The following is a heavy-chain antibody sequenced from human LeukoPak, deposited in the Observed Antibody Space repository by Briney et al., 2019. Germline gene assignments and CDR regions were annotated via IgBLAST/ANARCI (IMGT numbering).Heavy chain of an antibody. CDR1: GGSISSYY. Sequence: SETLSLTCTVSGGSISSYYWSWIRQPPGKGLEWIGYIYYSGSTNYNPSLKSRVTISVDTSKNQFSLKLSSVTAADTAVYYCARDRRVVVAATKDDDYYYYGMDVWGQGTTVTVSS. D-gene: IGHD2-15*01. CDR2: IYYSGST. CDR3: ARDRRVVVAATKDDDYYYYGMDV. V-gene: IGHV4-59*01. J-gene: IGHJ6*02.